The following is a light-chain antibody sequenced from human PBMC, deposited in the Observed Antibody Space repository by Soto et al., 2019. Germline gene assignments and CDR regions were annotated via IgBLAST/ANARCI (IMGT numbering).Light chain of an antibody. Sequence: EIVLTQSPATLSLSPGERATLSCRASQSVSSYLAWYQQKPGQAPRLLIYDASNRATGIPARFSGSGSGTDFTLSISRLQSEDYTVYYCQQYNKWPLTFGQGTKVEI. V-gene: IGKV3-11*01. CDR2: DAS. CDR1: QSVSSY. CDR3: QQYNKWPLT. J-gene: IGKJ1*01.